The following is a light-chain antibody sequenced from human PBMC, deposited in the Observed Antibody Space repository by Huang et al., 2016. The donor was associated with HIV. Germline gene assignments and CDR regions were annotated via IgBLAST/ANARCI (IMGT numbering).Light chain of an antibody. CDR1: QGVHNSY. Sequence: PGEGASLSCRASQGVHNSYLAWYQQKPGQAPRLLIFGASNRATGVPHRFRGSESGTDFTLTISGLDPEDFAVYYCQQYGTLPYTFGQGPNWRS. CDR2: GAS. CDR3: QQYGTLPYT. J-gene: IGKJ2*01. V-gene: IGKV3-20*01.